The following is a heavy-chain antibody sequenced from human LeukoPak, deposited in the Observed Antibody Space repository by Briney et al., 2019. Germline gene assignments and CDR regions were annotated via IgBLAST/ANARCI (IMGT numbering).Heavy chain of an antibody. D-gene: IGHD3-22*01. CDR1: GFTFSSYS. J-gene: IGHJ3*02. CDR2: IKSKTDGGTT. CDR3: TTDAMIVPHAFDI. V-gene: IGHV3-15*01. Sequence: PGGSLRLSCAASGFTFSSYSMSWVRQAPGKGLEWVGRIKSKTDGGTTDYAAPVKGRFTISRDDSKNTLYLQMNSLKTEDTAVYYCTTDAMIVPHAFDIWGQGTMVTVSS.